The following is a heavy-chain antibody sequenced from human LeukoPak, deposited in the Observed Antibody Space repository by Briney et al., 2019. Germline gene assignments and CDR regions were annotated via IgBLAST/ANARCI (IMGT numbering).Heavy chain of an antibody. CDR1: GFTFSSYG. J-gene: IGHJ6*02. CDR3: AKVHIPYFSGGSCAPYGMDV. D-gene: IGHD2-15*01. Sequence: GGSLRLSCAASGFTFSSYGMHWVRQAPGKGLEWVAVISYDGSNKYYADSVKGRFTISRDNSKNTLYLQMNSLRAEDTAVYYCAKVHIPYFSGGSCAPYGMDVWGQGTTVTVSS. CDR2: ISYDGSNK. V-gene: IGHV3-30*18.